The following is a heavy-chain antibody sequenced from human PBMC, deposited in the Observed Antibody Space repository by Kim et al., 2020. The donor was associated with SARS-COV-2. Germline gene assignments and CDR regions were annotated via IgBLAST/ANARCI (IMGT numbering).Heavy chain of an antibody. J-gene: IGHJ2*01. CDR3: ASDYGDYVSGWYFDL. V-gene: IGHV4-4*02. Sequence: PSLKSRVTISVDKSKNQFSLKLSSVTAADTAVYYCASDYGDYVSGWYFDLWGRGTLVTVSS. D-gene: IGHD4-17*01.